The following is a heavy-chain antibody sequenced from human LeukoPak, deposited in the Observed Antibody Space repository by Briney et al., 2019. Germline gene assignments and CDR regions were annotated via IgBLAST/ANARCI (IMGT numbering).Heavy chain of an antibody. J-gene: IGHJ5*02. D-gene: IGHD6-6*01. Sequence: GASVKVSCKVSGYTLTELSMHWVRQAPGKGLEWMGGFDPEDGETIYAQKFQGRVTMTEDTSTDTAYMELSSLRSEDTAVYYCARELLIAARPWQQLVRDWFDPWGQGTLVTVSS. CDR2: FDPEDGET. V-gene: IGHV1-24*01. CDR1: GYTLTELS. CDR3: ARELLIAARPWQQLVRDWFDP.